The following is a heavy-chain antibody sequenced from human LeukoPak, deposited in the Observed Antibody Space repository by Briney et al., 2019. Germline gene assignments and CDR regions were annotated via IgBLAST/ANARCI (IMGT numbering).Heavy chain of an antibody. CDR1: GFTVSSNY. V-gene: IGHV3-53*01. J-gene: IGHJ5*02. CDR2: IYSGGST. Sequence: GGSLRLSCAASGFTVSSNYMSWVRQAPGKGLEWVSVIYSGGSTYYADSVKGRFTISRDNSKNTLYLQMNSLRAEDTAVYYCARYSNYFSNWFDPWGQGTLVTVSS. CDR3: ARYSNYFSNWFDP. D-gene: IGHD4-11*01.